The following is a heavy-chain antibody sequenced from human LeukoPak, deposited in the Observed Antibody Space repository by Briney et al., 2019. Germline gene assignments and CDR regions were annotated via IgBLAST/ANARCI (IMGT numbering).Heavy chain of an antibody. D-gene: IGHD2-15*01. V-gene: IGHV1-69*13. CDR1: GGTFSGYA. Sequence: SVKVSCKASGGTFSGYAISCVRQAPGQGLDWMGGIIPIFGTANYAQKFQGRVTITADESTSTAYMELSSLRSEDTAVYYCAREVPSGYCSGGSCSHYYYYGMDVWGQGTTVTVSS. CDR2: IIPIFGTA. CDR3: AREVPSGYCSGGSCSHYYYYGMDV. J-gene: IGHJ6*02.